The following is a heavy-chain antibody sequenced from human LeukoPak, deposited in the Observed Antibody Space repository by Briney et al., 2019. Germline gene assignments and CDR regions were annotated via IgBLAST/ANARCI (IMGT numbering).Heavy chain of an antibody. CDR3: AKPGDGCSGGSCYYFDY. D-gene: IGHD2-15*01. CDR1: GFTFSSYA. V-gene: IGHV3-23*01. J-gene: IGHJ4*02. Sequence: GGSLRLSCAASGFTFSSYAMSWVRQAPGKGLEWISGISGSGGNTYYADSVKGRFTISRDISKNTLYLQMNSLRGEDTAVYYCAKPGDGCSGGSCYYFDYWGQGTLVTVSS. CDR2: ISGSGGNT.